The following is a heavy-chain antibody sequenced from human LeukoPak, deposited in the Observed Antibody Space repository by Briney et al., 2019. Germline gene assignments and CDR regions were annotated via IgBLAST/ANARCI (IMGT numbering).Heavy chain of an antibody. CDR1: GFTFSSYG. CDR3: AKATAPKAAAASDY. J-gene: IGHJ4*02. V-gene: IGHV3-30*02. Sequence: GGSLRLSCAASGFTFSSYGMHWVRQAPGKGLEWVAFIRYDGSNKYYADSVKGRFTISRDNSKNTLYLQMNSLRAEDTAVYYCAKATAPKAAAASDYWGQGTLVTVSS. CDR2: IRYDGSNK. D-gene: IGHD6-13*01.